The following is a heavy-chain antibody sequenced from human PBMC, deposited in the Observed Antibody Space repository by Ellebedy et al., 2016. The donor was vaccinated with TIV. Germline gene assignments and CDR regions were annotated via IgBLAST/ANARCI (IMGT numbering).Heavy chain of an antibody. CDR3: VGFGVFNL. CDR1: GFSFSNFW. Sequence: GESLKISCAAWGFSFSNFWMSWVRQAPGKGLEWVAPITTDGSETYYVESVKGRFTISRENAKNALFLQMDGLRVDDSAVYYCVGFGVFNLWGQGAPVTVSS. D-gene: IGHD3-3*01. CDR2: ITTDGSET. J-gene: IGHJ5*02. V-gene: IGHV3-7*01.